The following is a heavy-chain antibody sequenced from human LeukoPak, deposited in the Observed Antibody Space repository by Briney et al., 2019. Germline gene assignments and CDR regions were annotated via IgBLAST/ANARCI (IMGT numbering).Heavy chain of an antibody. CDR2: INAGNGNT. J-gene: IGHJ4*02. D-gene: IGHD2/OR15-2a*01. V-gene: IGHV1-3*01. CDR1: GYTFTSYA. CDR3: AREKSRIIDY. Sequence: ASVKASCKASGYTFTSYAMHWVRQAPGQRLERMGWINAGNGNTKYSQKFQDRVTITRDTSASTAYMELSSLRSEDTAVYYCAREKSRIIDYWGQGTLVTVSS.